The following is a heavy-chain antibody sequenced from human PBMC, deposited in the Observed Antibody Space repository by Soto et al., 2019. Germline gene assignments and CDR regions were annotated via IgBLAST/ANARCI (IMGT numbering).Heavy chain of an antibody. J-gene: IGHJ4*02. CDR1: GGSISNYY. CDR3: ARHHFGDPFDN. Sequence: QVQLQESGPGLVKPSETLSLNCTVSGGSISNYYLSWIRQSPGKGLEWIGYIYYSGGTNYSPSLTSRVTMSVDTSNNQFSLRLTSVTAADTAVYYCARHHFGDPFDNWGQGTLVTVSS. D-gene: IGHD4-17*01. CDR2: IYYSGGT. V-gene: IGHV4-59*08.